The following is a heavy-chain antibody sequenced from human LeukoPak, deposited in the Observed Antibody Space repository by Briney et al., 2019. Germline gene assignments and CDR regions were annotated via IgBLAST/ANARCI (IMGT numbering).Heavy chain of an antibody. V-gene: IGHV1-2*02. J-gene: IGHJ3*02. D-gene: IGHD4-17*01. CDR1: GYTFTGYY. CDR2: INPNSGGT. CDR3: ARGYGTTVTTYAFDI. Sequence: ASVKVSCKASGYTFTGYYMHWVRQAPGQGLEWMGWINPNSGGTNYAQKFQGRVTMTRDTSISTAYMELSRLRSDDTAVYYCARGYGTTVTTYAFDIWGQGTMVTVSS.